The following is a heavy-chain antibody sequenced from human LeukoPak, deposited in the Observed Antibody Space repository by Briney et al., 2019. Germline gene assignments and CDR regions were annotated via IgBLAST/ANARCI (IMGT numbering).Heavy chain of an antibody. CDR2: IWYDGSNK. D-gene: IGHD6-19*01. J-gene: IGHJ3*02. Sequence: GGSLRLSCAASGFTFSSYGMHGVRQAPGKGLEWVAVIWYDGSNKYYADSVKGRFTISRDNSKNTLYLQMNSLRAEDTAVYYCARERQWLATDAFDIWGQGTMVTVSS. V-gene: IGHV3-33*01. CDR3: ARERQWLATDAFDI. CDR1: GFTFSSYG.